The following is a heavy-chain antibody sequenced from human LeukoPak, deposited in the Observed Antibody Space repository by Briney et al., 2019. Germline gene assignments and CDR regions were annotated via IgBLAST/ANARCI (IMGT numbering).Heavy chain of an antibody. CDR1: GFTFSSYW. CDR3: ARVVITAVGGLGAPNCFDP. J-gene: IGHJ5*02. CDR2: LKEDGSEN. V-gene: IGHV3-7*01. Sequence: PGGSLRLSCAASGFTFSSYWMHWVRQAPGKGLEWVANLKEDGSENYYVDSVKGRFTISRDNAKNSLYLRMNSLRAEDTAVYYCARVVITAVGGLGAPNCFDPWGQGTLVTVSS. D-gene: IGHD6-13*01.